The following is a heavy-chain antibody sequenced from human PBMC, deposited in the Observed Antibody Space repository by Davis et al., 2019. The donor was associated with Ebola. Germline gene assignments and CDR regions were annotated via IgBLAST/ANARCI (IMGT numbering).Heavy chain of an antibody. D-gene: IGHD5-12*01. CDR3: ARTRGYSGYGLFDY. Sequence: MPSETLSLTCAVYGGSFSGYYWTWIRQPPGKGLEWIGEIYHSGSTNYNPSLKSRVTISVDKSKNQFSLKLSSVTAADTAVYYCARTRGYSGYGLFDYWGQGTLVTVSS. J-gene: IGHJ4*02. CDR1: GGSFSGYY. V-gene: IGHV4-34*01. CDR2: IYHSGST.